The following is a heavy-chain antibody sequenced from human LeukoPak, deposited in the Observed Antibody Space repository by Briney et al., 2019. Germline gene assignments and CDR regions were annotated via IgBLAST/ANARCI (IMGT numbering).Heavy chain of an antibody. D-gene: IGHD1-26*01. J-gene: IGHJ3*02. CDR3: AKDYRAWADAFDI. CDR1: GFTFDDYA. Sequence: GRSLRLSCAASGFTFDDYAMHWVRQAPGKGLEWVSGISWNSGSIGYADSVKGRFTISRDNAKNSLYLQMNSLRAEDTALYYCAKDYRAWADAFDIWGQGTMVTVSS. V-gene: IGHV3-9*01. CDR2: ISWNSGSI.